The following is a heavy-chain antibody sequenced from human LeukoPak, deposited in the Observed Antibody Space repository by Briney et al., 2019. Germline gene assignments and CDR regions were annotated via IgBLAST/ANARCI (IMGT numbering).Heavy chain of an antibody. CDR2: IFHRGTT. J-gene: IGHJ4*02. CDR3: ARQRAHTAPLDY. D-gene: IGHD5-18*01. Sequence: PSETVSLTCTVSGGSINSDSYYWGWIRQPPGKELEWIGNIFHRGTTYYNPSLQSRVTISADTSKNQFSLKLNSVTAADTAVYYCARQRAHTAPLDYWGQGTLVTVSS. CDR1: GGSINSDSYY. V-gene: IGHV4-39*01.